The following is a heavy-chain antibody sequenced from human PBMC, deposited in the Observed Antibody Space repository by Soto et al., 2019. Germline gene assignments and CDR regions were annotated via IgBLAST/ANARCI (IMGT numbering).Heavy chain of an antibody. J-gene: IGHJ6*03. D-gene: IGHD2-15*01. V-gene: IGHV3-23*01. CDR2: ISGSGGAT. CDR1: GFTFSSYA. CDR3: TKCDIVVPPAYYMDV. Sequence: EIQLLESGGALVQPGGALRLSCAASGFTFSSYAMSWVRQPQGKGLEWVSLISGSGGATYYADSVKGRFTIPRDSSKNTLYLQMHSLRAEDTAIYYCTKCDIVVPPAYYMDVWGGGTTVTVS.